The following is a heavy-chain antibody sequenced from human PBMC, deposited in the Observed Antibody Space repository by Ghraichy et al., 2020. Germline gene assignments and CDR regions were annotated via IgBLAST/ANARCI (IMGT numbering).Heavy chain of an antibody. CDR1: GYSFSSYW. CDR3: ARGLGNHYNVWFDA. CDR2: IYPADSDT. D-gene: IGHD3-10*01. J-gene: IGHJ5*02. Sequence: GESLNISCKGSGYSFSSYWIGWVRQMPGKGLEWMGIIYPADSDTRYSPSFQGQVTISADKSISTAHLQWRSLKASDTAMYYCARGLGNHYNVWFDAWGQGTLVTVSS. V-gene: IGHV5-51*01.